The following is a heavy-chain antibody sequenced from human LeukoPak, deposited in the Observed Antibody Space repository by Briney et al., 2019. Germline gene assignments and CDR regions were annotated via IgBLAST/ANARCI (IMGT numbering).Heavy chain of an antibody. CDR3: ARDLRSDGMAVGGY. D-gene: IGHD6-19*01. CDR1: GYTFTDYG. CDR2: INIYSGNT. V-gene: IGHV1-18*01. Sequence: ASVTVSCKASGYTFTDYGLSWVQQAPGQGLEWMAWINIYSGNTNYAQKLQGRVTVTTDRSASTAYMELRSLISDDTAVYYCARDLRSDGMAVGGYWGQGTLVTVSS. J-gene: IGHJ4*02.